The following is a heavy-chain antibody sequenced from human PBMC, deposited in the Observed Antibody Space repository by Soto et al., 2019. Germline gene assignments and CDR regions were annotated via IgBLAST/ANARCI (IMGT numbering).Heavy chain of an antibody. J-gene: IGHJ4*02. CDR2: INGDGTSV. CDR3: ARDPGDSTGWFYFDS. Sequence: EVQLVESGGGLVQPGVSLRLSCAASGFTFSNHWMHWVRQVPGKGLVWVSRINGDGTSVSYADSVKGRFTISRDNAKNTLSLQMNSLGAEDTAVYYCARDPGDSTGWFYFDSWGQGTLVIVSS. CDR1: GFTFSNHW. D-gene: IGHD6-19*01. V-gene: IGHV3-74*01.